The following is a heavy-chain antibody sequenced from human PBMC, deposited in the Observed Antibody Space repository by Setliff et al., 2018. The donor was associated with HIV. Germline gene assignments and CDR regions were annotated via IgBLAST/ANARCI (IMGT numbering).Heavy chain of an antibody. CDR1: GYSFTSYW. J-gene: IGHJ6*02. V-gene: IGHV5-51*01. Sequence: GESLKISCKGSGYSFTSYWIGWVRQMPGKGLEWMGIIYPGDSDTRYSPSFQGQVTISADKSISTAYLQWSSLKASDTAMYYCARTTEQSAYYYYGMDVWGQGTTVTVSS. CDR2: IYPGDSDT. CDR3: ARTTEQSAYYYYGMDV.